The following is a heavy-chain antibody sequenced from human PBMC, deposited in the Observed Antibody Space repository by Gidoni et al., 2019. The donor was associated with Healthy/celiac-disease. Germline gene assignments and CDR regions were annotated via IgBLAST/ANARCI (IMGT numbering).Heavy chain of an antibody. Sequence: QVQLQESGPGLVKPSETLSLTCTVSGGSLSSYYGSWIRQPPGKGLEWIGYIYYSGSTNYNPSLKSRVTISVDTSKNQFSLKLSSVTAADTAVYYCARAENDYGDPNWFDPWGQGTLVTVSS. J-gene: IGHJ5*02. CDR3: ARAENDYGDPNWFDP. CDR1: GGSLSSYY. D-gene: IGHD4-17*01. CDR2: IYYSGST. V-gene: IGHV4-59*01.